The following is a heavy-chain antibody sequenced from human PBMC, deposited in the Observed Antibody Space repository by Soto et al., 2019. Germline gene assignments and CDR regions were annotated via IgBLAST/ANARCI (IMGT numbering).Heavy chain of an antibody. CDR1: GGSISSSSYY. CDR3: ARHNWNYVVFGFDY. D-gene: IGHD1-7*01. CDR2: IYNSGST. Sequence: SETLSLTCTVSGGSISSSSYYWGWIRQPPGKGLEWIGSIYNSGSTYYKTSLKSRVTISVDTSKNQFSLKLSSVTASDTAVYYCARHNWNYVVFGFDYWGQGTLVTVSS. V-gene: IGHV4-39*01. J-gene: IGHJ4*02.